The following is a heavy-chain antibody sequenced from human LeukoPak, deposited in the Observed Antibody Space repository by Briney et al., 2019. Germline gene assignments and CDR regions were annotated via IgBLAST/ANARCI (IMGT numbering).Heavy chain of an antibody. V-gene: IGHV3-21*01. Sequence: GSLRLSCAASGFTFSSYSMNWVRQAPGKGLEWVSSISSSSSYIYYADSVKGRFTISRDNAKNSLYLQMNSLRAEDTAVYYCARDPVSWYAWIQPGGYFDYWGQGTLVTVSS. D-gene: IGHD5-18*01. J-gene: IGHJ4*02. CDR1: GFTFSSYS. CDR2: ISSSSSYI. CDR3: ARDPVSWYAWIQPGGYFDY.